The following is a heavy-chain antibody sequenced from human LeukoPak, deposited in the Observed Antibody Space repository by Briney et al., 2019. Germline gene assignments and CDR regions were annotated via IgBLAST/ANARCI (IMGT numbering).Heavy chain of an antibody. Sequence: GGSLRLSCAASGFTFSSYWMTWVRQAPGKGLEWVANIQQDGSEKYYVDSVKGRFTISRDNAKSSLYLQMNSLRAEDTAVYYCTRDLYGDYNWGQGTLVTVSS. J-gene: IGHJ4*02. CDR1: GFTFSSYW. CDR3: TRDLYGDYN. V-gene: IGHV3-7*05. CDR2: IQQDGSEK. D-gene: IGHD4-17*01.